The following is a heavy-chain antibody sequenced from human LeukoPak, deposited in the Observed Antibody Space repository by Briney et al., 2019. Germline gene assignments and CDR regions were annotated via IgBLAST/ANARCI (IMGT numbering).Heavy chain of an antibody. V-gene: IGHV3-48*01. CDR3: AHIVVVPAAIRDAFDI. Sequence: PGGSLRLSCAASGFTFSSYSMNWVRQAPGKGLEWVSYISSSSSTIYYADSVKGRFTISRDNAKNSLYLQMNSLRAEDTAVYCCAHIVVVPAAIRDAFDIWGQGTMVTVSS. D-gene: IGHD2-2*01. J-gene: IGHJ3*02. CDR2: ISSSSSTI. CDR1: GFTFSSYS.